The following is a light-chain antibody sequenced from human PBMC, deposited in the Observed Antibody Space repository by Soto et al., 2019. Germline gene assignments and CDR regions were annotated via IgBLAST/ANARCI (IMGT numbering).Light chain of an antibody. CDR2: DAS. J-gene: IGKJ1*01. CDR3: QQYDYLPPT. CDR1: QDTRNY. V-gene: IGKV1-33*01. Sequence: DIQMTQSPSSLSASVGDRVTITCQASQDTRNYLDWYQQKPGKAPKLLIYDASNLETGAPSRFSGSGSGTDFTFTISSLQAEDIATYYCQQYDYLPPTFGQGTKVEIK.